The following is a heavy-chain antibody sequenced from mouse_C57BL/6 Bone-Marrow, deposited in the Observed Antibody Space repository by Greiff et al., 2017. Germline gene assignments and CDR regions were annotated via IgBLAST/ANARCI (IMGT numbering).Heavy chain of an antibody. D-gene: IGHD4-1*01. CDR1: GYTFTDYY. J-gene: IGHJ2*01. CDR3: ASELGRFDY. V-gene: IGHV1-26*01. CDR2: INPNNGGT. Sequence: EVQLQQSGPELVKPGASVKISCKASGYTFTDYYMNWVKQSHGKSLEWIGDINPNNGGTSYNQKFKGKATLTVDKSSSTAYMELRSLTSEDSAVYYCASELGRFDYGGQGTTLTVSS.